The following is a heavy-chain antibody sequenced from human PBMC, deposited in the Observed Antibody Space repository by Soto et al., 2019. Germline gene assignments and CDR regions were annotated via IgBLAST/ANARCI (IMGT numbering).Heavy chain of an antibody. CDR2: INSDGSST. V-gene: IGHV3-74*01. D-gene: IGHD2-8*01. J-gene: IGHJ4*02. Sequence: GGSLRLSCAASGFTFSSYSMHWVRQAPGKGLVWVSRINSDGSSTSYADSVKGRFTISRDNAKNTLYLQMNSLRAEDSSVKYWARWGLWCGYRSLDYWGQGTLVTVSS. CDR1: GFTFSSYS. CDR3: ARWGLWCGYRSLDY.